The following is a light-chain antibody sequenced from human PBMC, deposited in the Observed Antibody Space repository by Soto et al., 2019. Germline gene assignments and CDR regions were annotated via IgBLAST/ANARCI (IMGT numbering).Light chain of an antibody. CDR1: QSVSSSY. V-gene: IGKV3-20*01. CDR3: QHYGTLPYT. Sequence: EIVLTQSPGTRSWSPGERATLSCRASQSVSSSYLAWYQQKPGQAPRLLIYAASSRATGIPDRFSGSGSGTDFTLTISRLEPEDLAVYYCQHYGTLPYTFGQGTKLEIK. CDR2: AAS. J-gene: IGKJ2*01.